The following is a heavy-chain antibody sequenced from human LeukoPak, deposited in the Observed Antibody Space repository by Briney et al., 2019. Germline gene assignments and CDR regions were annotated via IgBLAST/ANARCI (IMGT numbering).Heavy chain of an antibody. CDR1: GFTFSNYG. J-gene: IGHJ1*01. D-gene: IGHD4-11*01. CDR3: VKDGTLTTTDFEH. Sequence: PGGSLRLSCAASGFTFSNYGMNWVRQAPGKGLEWVAIIWYDDSNKNYADSVKGRFTISRDNSKNMLYLQMNSLRAEDTAVYYCVKDGTLTTTDFEHWGQGTLVTVSS. V-gene: IGHV3-33*06. CDR2: IWYDDSNK.